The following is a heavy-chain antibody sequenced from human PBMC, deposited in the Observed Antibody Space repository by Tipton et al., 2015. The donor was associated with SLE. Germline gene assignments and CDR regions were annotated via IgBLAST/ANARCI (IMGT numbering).Heavy chain of an antibody. V-gene: IGHV7-4-1*02. CDR2: INTDTGNP. Sequence: QSGPEVKKPGASVKVSCKASGYTFTRYAMNWVRQAPGQGLEWMGWINTDTGNPTYAQGFTGRFVVSLDTSVSTAYLEIISLKAEDTAVYYCASFYGSGSYYNFVYWGQGTLVTVSS. J-gene: IGHJ4*02. CDR3: ASFYGSGSYYNFVY. D-gene: IGHD3-10*01. CDR1: GYTFTRYA.